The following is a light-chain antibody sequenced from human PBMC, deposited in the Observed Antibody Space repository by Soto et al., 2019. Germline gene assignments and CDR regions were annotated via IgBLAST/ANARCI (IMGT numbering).Light chain of an antibody. CDR1: SSNIGNNY. J-gene: IGLJ3*02. V-gene: IGLV1-51*01. Sequence: QSVLTQPPSVSAAPGQKVTISCSGSSSNIGNNYVSWYQQVPGTAPKLLIYDNNKRPSGIPDRFSGSKSGTSATLGITGLQTGDEADYYCETWDSSLSAVVFGGGTKLTVL. CDR2: DNN. CDR3: ETWDSSLSAVV.